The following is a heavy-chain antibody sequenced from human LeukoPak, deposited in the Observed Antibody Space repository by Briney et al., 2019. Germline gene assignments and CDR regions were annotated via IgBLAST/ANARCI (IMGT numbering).Heavy chain of an antibody. CDR3: ARDALALIAVAGTGDY. D-gene: IGHD6-19*01. CDR2: ISAYNGNT. Sequence: ASVKVSCKASGYTFTSYGISWVRQAPGQGLEWMGWISAYNGNTNYAQKLQGRVTMTTDTSTSTAYMELRSLRSDDTAVYYCARDALALIAVAGTGDYWGQRTLVTVSS. J-gene: IGHJ4*02. CDR1: GYTFTSYG. V-gene: IGHV1-18*01.